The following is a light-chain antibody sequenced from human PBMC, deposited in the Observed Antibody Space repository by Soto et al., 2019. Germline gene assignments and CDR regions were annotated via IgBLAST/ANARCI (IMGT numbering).Light chain of an antibody. CDR1: QAISSY. CDR2: AAS. CDR3: QQYSSYPYT. J-gene: IGKJ2*01. Sequence: AIRMTQSPSSLSASTGDRVTITCRASQAISSYLAWYQQKPGKAPNLLIYAASTLQSGVPSRFSGSGSGTDFTLTISCLQSEDFVTYYCQQYSSYPYTFGQGTKLEIK. V-gene: IGKV1-8*01.